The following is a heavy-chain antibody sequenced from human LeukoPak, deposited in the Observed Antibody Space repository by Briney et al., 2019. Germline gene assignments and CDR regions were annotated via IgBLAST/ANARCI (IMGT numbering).Heavy chain of an antibody. Sequence: PGGTLRLSCAASRFTFSNLGMTWVRQAPGKGLEWVSVIPGSGGSTYYADSVKGRFTISRDNSKNTLYLQMNSLRAEDTAVYYCARTKPQQFDILSWGQGTLVTVSS. J-gene: IGHJ4*02. V-gene: IGHV3-23*01. CDR2: IPGSGGST. CDR3: ARTKPQQFDILS. CDR1: RFTFSNLG. D-gene: IGHD3-9*01.